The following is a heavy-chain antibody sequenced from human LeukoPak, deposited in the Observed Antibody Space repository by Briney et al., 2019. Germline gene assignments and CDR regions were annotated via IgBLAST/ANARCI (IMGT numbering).Heavy chain of an antibody. CDR1: GGSISSSSYY. D-gene: IGHD6-19*01. Sequence: PSETLSLTCTVSGGSISSSSYYWGWIRQPPGKGLEWIGSIYYSGSTYYNPSLKSRVTISVDTSKNQFSLKLSSVTAADTAVYFCARGWQWLVRYDYWGQGTLVTVSS. J-gene: IGHJ4*02. CDR3: ARGWQWLVRYDY. CDR2: IYYSGST. V-gene: IGHV4-39*07.